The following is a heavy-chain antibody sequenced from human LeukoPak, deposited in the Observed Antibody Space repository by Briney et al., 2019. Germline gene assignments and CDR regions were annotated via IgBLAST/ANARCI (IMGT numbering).Heavy chain of an antibody. CDR1: GDTFSSYA. CDR3: AAYWCSTTNCYIPY. D-gene: IGHD2-2*01. Sequence: SVKVSCKASGDTFSSYAITWVRQAPGQGLEWMGGLIPKFGTTNYAQKLQGRLTITADVFTSTAYMNLSSLGSEDTAVYYCAAYWCSTTNCYIPYWGQGTLVTVSS. V-gene: IGHV1-69*13. J-gene: IGHJ4*02. CDR2: LIPKFGTT.